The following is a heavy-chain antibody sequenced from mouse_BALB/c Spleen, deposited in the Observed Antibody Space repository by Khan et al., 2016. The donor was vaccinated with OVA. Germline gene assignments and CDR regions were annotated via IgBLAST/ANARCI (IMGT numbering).Heavy chain of an antibody. Sequence: QVQLQQSGAGLVKPGASVKLSCKASGYAFTNYQMYWVKQRPGQGLEWIGVINPSHGGTNFNAKFTSKAKLTVDTSSSTSYKTLSSLTYEESAVYYGTSGVYDGFAYWGQGTLVTVSA. CDR1: GYAFTNYQ. CDR2: INPSHGGT. D-gene: IGHD2-12*01. J-gene: IGHJ3*01. V-gene: IGHV1S81*02. CDR3: TSGVYDGFAY.